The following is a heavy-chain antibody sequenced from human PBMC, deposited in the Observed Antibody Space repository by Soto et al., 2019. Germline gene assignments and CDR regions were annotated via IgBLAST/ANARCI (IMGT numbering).Heavy chain of an antibody. D-gene: IGHD2-8*01. J-gene: IGHJ6*02. CDR2: ISGYNSDT. Sequence: GASVKVSCKASGYTFTRYGISWVRQAPGQGLEWMGWISGYNSDTNYAQKFQDRVSMNIDTSTGTAYMELRSLTSDDTAIYYCAKNGQPPYYYYGLDVWGQGTKVTVSS. CDR3: AKNGQPPYYYYGLDV. CDR1: GYTFTRYG. V-gene: IGHV1-18*01.